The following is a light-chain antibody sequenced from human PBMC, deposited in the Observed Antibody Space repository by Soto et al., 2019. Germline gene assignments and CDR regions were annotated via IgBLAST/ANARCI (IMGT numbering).Light chain of an antibody. J-gene: IGKJ4*01. V-gene: IGKV3-15*01. CDR1: HSVSSN. CDR3: QQYNFWPLT. CDR2: GAS. Sequence: ERVMTQSPATLSVSPVEIATLCFRAIHSVSSNLAWYQQTPGQAPRLLIYGASTRATGIPARFSGSGSGTDFTLTISSLQSEDFAVYYCQQYNFWPLTCGGGTKVDIK.